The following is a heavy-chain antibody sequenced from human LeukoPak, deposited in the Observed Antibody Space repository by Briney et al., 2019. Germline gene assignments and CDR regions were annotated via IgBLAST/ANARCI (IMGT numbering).Heavy chain of an antibody. CDR3: ARSHKAMAGEGLFDY. V-gene: IGHV4-59*01. CDR1: GGSISSYY. D-gene: IGHD5-18*01. J-gene: IGHJ4*02. Sequence: PSETLSLTCTVSGGSISSYYWSWIRQPPGKGLEWIGYIYYSENTNYNPSLKSQVTISVDTSKNQFSLKLSSVTAADTAVYYCARSHKAMAGEGLFDYWGQGTLVTVSS. CDR2: IYYSENT.